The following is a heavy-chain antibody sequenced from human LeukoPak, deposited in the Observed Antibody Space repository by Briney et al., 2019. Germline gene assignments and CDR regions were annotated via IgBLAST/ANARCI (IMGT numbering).Heavy chain of an antibody. D-gene: IGHD2-2*03. J-gene: IGHJ6*03. CDR3: ARDGYRLSGCFYYMDV. CDR2: INTHNGDT. V-gene: IGHV1-18*01. CDR1: GYTFTSYG. Sequence: GASVKVSCKASGYTFTSYGISWVRQPPGQGLEWVGWINTHNGDTNYAQKLQGRVTMTTDTSTSTAYMELRSLRSDDTAVYYCARDGYRLSGCFYYMDVWGKGTTVTVSS.